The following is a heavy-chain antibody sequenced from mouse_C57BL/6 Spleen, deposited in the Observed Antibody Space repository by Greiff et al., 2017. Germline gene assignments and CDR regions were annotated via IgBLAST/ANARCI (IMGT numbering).Heavy chain of an antibody. CDR3: ARHQDHITTGFAY. J-gene: IGHJ3*01. CDR2: IYPGSGNT. D-gene: IGHD1-1*01. Sequence: QVQLKQSGAELVRPGASVKLSCKASGYTFTDYYINWVKQRPGQGLEWIARIYPGSGNTYYNEKFKGKATLTAEKSSSTAYMQLSSLTSEDSAVYFCARHQDHITTGFAYWGQGTLVTVSA. CDR1: GYTFTDYY. V-gene: IGHV1-76*01.